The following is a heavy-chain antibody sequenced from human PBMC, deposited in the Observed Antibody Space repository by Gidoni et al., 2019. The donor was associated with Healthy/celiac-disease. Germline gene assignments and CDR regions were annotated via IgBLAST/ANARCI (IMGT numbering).Heavy chain of an antibody. V-gene: IGHV5-10-1*03. J-gene: IGHJ3*02. Sequence: EVQLVQSGAEVKKPGESLRISCKGSGYSFTSYWISWVRQMPGKGLEWMGRISPSDSYTNYSPSFQGHVTISADKSISTAYLQWSSLKASDTAMYYCARRPLYYYDSSGYSDAFDIWGQGTMVTVSS. D-gene: IGHD3-22*01. CDR3: ARRPLYYYDSSGYSDAFDI. CDR1: GYSFTSYW. CDR2: ISPSDSYT.